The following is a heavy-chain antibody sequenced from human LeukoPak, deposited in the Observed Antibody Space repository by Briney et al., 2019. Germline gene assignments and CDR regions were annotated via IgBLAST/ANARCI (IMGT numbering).Heavy chain of an antibody. D-gene: IGHD4-17*01. CDR1: GGSVGSGSYY. CDR2: IYYSGST. CDR3: ARDFNGDHDY. V-gene: IGHV4-61*01. J-gene: IGHJ4*02. Sequence: SETLSLTCTVSGGSVGSGSYYWSWIRQPPGKGLEWIGYIYYSGSTNYNPSLKSRVTISVDTSKNQFSLKLSSVTAADTAVYYCARDFNGDHDYWGQGTLVTVSS.